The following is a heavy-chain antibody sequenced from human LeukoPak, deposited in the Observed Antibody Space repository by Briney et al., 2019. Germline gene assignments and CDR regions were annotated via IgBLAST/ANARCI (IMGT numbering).Heavy chain of an antibody. CDR3: AKDLSPLYYYDSSGYYLQPFDY. V-gene: IGHV3-30*02. J-gene: IGHJ4*02. CDR2: IRYDGSNK. D-gene: IGHD3-22*01. CDR1: GFTVSSSS. Sequence: QSGGSLRLSCTVSGFTVSSSSMSWVRQAPGKGLEWVAFIRYDGSNKYYADSVKGRFTISRDNSKNTLYLQMNGLRAEDTAVYYCAKDLSPLYYYDSSGYYLQPFDYWGQGTLVTVSS.